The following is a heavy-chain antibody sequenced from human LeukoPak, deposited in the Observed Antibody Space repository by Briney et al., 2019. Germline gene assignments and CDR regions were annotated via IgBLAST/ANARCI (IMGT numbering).Heavy chain of an antibody. D-gene: IGHD2-2*01. J-gene: IGHJ6*04. Sequence: GGSLRLSCAASGFTFSDYYMSWIRQAPGKGLEWVSYISSSGSTIYYADSVKGRFTISRDNAKNSLYLQMNSLRAEDTAVYYCARDGCSSTSGYDVHYYYGRDVWGKGTTVTVSS. V-gene: IGHV3-11*01. CDR3: ARDGCSSTSGYDVHYYYGRDV. CDR1: GFTFSDYY. CDR2: ISSSGSTI.